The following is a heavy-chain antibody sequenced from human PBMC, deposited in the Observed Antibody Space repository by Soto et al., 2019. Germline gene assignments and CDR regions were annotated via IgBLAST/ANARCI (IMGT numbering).Heavy chain of an antibody. CDR2: IIPIFGTA. Sequence: SVKVSCKASGGTFSSYAISWVRQAPGQGLEWTGGIIPIFGTANYAQKFQGRVTITADKSTSTAHMELSSLRSEDTAVYYCARITYYYDSSGYLARAFDIWGQGTMVTVSS. CDR1: GGTFSSYA. J-gene: IGHJ3*02. D-gene: IGHD3-22*01. CDR3: ARITYYYDSSGYLARAFDI. V-gene: IGHV1-69*06.